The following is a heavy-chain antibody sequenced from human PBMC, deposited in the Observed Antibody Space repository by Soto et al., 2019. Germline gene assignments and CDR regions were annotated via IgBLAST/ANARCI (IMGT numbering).Heavy chain of an antibody. D-gene: IGHD3-10*01. V-gene: IGHV4-31*03. CDR3: ARGVTMVRGVIHTPYFDY. CDR2: IYYSGST. CDR1: GGSISSGGYY. Sequence: QVQLQESGPGLVKPSQTLSLTCTVSGGSISSGGYYCSWIRQHPGKGLEWIGYIYYSGSTYYNPFLRIRVTISVDTSKTQCSLKLSSVTAADTAVYYCARGVTMVRGVIHTPYFDYWGQGTLVTVSS. J-gene: IGHJ4*02.